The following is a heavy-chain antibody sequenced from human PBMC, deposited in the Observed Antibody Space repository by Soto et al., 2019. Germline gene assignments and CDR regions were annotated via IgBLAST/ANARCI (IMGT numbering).Heavy chain of an antibody. CDR1: GFTFDDYT. CDR2: ISWDGGST. D-gene: IGHD6-13*01. CDR3: AKDSSIAAAGTTGGLDY. Sequence: GSLRLSCAASGFTFDDYTMHWVRQAPGKGLEWVSLISWDGGSTYYVDSVKGRFTISRDNSKNSLYLQMNSLRTEDTALYYCAKDSSIAAAGTTGGLDYWGQGTLVTVSS. V-gene: IGHV3-43*01. J-gene: IGHJ4*02.